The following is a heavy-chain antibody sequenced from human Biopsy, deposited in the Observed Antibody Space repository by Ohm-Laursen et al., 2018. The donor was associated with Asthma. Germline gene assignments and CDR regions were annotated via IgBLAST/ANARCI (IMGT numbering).Heavy chain of an antibody. Sequence: SLRLSCAASGFSFSNFAIHWVRQAPGKELEWVGVISKDASTQDYAGSVKGRFTMARDNSKNTLDLQMNSLREEDTAVYYCVRDGTDDAFDIWGQGTVVSVSS. CDR3: VRDGTDDAFDI. J-gene: IGHJ3*02. D-gene: IGHD1-1*01. V-gene: IGHV3-30*01. CDR1: GFSFSNFA. CDR2: ISKDASTQ.